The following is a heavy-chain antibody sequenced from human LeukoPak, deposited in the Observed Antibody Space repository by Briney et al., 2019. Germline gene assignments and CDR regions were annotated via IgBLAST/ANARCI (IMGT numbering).Heavy chain of an antibody. J-gene: IGHJ4*02. V-gene: IGHV3-49*04. CDR3: TRDQTPYY. Sequence: GGSLRLSCTASGFTFGDYAMTWVRQAPGKGLEWVGFIRSEAYGGTPEYAASVKGRFTIPRDDSKSIAYLQMNRLKTEDTAVYYCTRDQTPYYWGQGTLVTVSS. CDR2: IRSEAYGGTP. CDR1: GFTFGDYA.